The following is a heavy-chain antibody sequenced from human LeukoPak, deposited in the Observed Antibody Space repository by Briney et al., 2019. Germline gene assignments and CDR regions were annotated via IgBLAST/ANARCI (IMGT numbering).Heavy chain of an antibody. CDR3: ARGRPHGNDY. V-gene: IGHV4-34*01. CDR1: GGSFSGYY. Sequence: LRETLSLTCAVYGGSFSGYYWSWIRQPPGKGLEWIGEINHSGSTNYNPSLKSRVTISVDTSKNQFSLKLSSVTAADTAVYYCARGRPHGNDYWGQGTLVTVSS. CDR2: INHSGST. D-gene: IGHD4-23*01. J-gene: IGHJ4*02.